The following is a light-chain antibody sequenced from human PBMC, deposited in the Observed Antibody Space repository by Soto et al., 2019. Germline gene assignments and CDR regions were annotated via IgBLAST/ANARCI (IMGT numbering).Light chain of an antibody. V-gene: IGLV1-40*01. CDR2: GNS. CDR3: QSYGDSLSGYV. J-gene: IGLJ1*01. CDR1: SSNIGAGYD. Sequence: QPVLTQSPSVSGAPGQRVTISCTGSSSNIGAGYDVHWYQQVPGTAPKLLIYGNSNRPSGVPDRFSGSKSGTSASLAITGLQAEDEADYYCQSYGDSLSGYVFGTGTKVTVL.